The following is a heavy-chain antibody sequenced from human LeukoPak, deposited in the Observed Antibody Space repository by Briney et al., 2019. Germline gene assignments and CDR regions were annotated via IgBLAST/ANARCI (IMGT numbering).Heavy chain of an antibody. D-gene: IGHD3-9*01. V-gene: IGHV3-11*01. CDR2: ISSSGTSI. CDR1: GFTFSDYY. Sequence: GGSLRLSCAASGFTFSDYYMSWIRRAPGKGLEWVSYISSSGTSIYYADSVKGRFTLSRDNAKNSLYLQMNSLRAGDTAVYYCARGLTGRYILTGYYNDYWGQGTLVTVSS. CDR3: ARGLTGRYILTGYYNDY. J-gene: IGHJ4*02.